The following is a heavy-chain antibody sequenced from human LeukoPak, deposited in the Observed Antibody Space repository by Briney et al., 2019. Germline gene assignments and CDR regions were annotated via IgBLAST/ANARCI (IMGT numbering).Heavy chain of an antibody. V-gene: IGHV3-7*01. CDR2: IKQDGSEK. CDR1: GFPFGSYW. CDR3: AIPPLSGTGSSRPLAEIDV. J-gene: IGHJ6*02. Sequence: GGSLRLSCAASGFPFGSYWMNWVRQAPGKGLEWVANIKQDGSEKYYVDSVKGRFTISRDNAKNSLYLQMNSLRAEDTAVYYCAIPPLSGTGSSRPLAEIDVWGQGTTVTVSS. D-gene: IGHD3-10*01.